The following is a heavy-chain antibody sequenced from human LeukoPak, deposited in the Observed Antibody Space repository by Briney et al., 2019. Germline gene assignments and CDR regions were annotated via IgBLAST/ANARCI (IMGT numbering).Heavy chain of an antibody. Sequence: PSETLSLTCTVSGGSISSYYWSWIRQPAGKGLEWIGRIYTSGSTNYNPSLQSRVTMSVDTSKNQFSLKLSSVTAADTAVYYCARDLPTVTTNWFDPWGQGTLVTVSS. CDR1: GGSISSYY. CDR3: ARDLPTVTTNWFDP. CDR2: IYTSGST. D-gene: IGHD4-17*01. V-gene: IGHV4-4*07. J-gene: IGHJ5*02.